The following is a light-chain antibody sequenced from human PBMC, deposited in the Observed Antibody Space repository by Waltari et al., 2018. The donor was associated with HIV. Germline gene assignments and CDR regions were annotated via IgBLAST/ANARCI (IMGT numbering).Light chain of an antibody. Sequence: DIQLTQSLSFLSASVGDRVIITCRASQDISTYLAWYQQKPGKAPERLLYSASTLQSGVPSRFSGSGSGPEFTLTISSLQPEDSATYCCQQVNTYPLTFGPGTKLDIK. CDR3: QQVNTYPLT. J-gene: IGKJ3*01. V-gene: IGKV1-9*01. CDR1: QDISTY. CDR2: SAS.